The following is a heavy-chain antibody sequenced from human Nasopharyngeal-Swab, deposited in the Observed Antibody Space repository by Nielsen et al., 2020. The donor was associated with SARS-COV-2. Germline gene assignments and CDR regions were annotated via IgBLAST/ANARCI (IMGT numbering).Heavy chain of an antibody. V-gene: IGHV3-33*01. CDR3: ARDRGYDILTGPLGYFDY. D-gene: IGHD3-9*01. CDR2: IWYDGSNK. CDR1: GFIFSRFG. J-gene: IGHJ4*02. Sequence: SWAASGFIFSRFGMHWVRQAPGKGLGWVAVIWYDGSNKYYADSVKGRFTISRDNSKNTLYLQMNSLRAEDTAVYYCARDRGYDILTGPLGYFDYWGQGTLATVSS.